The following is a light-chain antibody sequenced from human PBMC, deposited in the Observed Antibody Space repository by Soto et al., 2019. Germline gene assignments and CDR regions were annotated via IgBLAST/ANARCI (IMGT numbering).Light chain of an antibody. CDR1: QSVNSH. V-gene: IGKV3-15*01. J-gene: IGKJ4*01. CDR2: GAS. CDR3: QQYSSWPFT. Sequence: EKVMTQSPATLSVSPGERATLSCRASQSVNSHLAWYQQKPGQAPRLLIYGASTRATGVPARFSGSGSGTEFTLTISSLQSEDSAVYYCQQYSSWPFTFGGGTKVEIK.